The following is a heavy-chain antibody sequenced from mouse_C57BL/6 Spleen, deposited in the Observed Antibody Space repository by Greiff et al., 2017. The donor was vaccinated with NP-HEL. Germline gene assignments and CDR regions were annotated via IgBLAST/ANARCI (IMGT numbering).Heavy chain of an antibody. CDR3: ARDSNYGYFDV. D-gene: IGHD2-5*01. Sequence: EVQRVESGGGLVQPGGSLKLSCAASGFTFSDYYMYWVRQTPEKRLEWVAYISNGGGSTYYPDTVKGRFTISRDNAKNTLYLQMSRLKSEDTAMYYCARDSNYGYFDVWGTGTTVTVSS. J-gene: IGHJ1*03. CDR2: ISNGGGST. V-gene: IGHV5-12*01. CDR1: GFTFSDYY.